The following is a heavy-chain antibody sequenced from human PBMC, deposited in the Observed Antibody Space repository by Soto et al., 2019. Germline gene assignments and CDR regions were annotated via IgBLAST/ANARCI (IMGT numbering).Heavy chain of an antibody. Sequence: SVKVSCKASGGTFSSYTISWVRQAPGQGLGWMGRIIPIIGIINYAQKFQGRVTISADKFTGTAYMELTGLRSDDTAVYYCAGDPDSHYNDSHASSYPWGQGTLVTVS. D-gene: IGHD4-4*01. CDR1: GGTFSSYT. CDR2: IIPIIGII. CDR3: AGDPDSHYNDSHASSYP. V-gene: IGHV1-69*04. J-gene: IGHJ5*02.